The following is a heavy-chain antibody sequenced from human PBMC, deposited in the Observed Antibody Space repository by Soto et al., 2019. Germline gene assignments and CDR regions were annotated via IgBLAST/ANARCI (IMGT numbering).Heavy chain of an antibody. Sequence: QAQLVRSGAEVKKPGASVKVSCKASGYTFTKYYIHWVRQAPGQGLEWMGWSNPNTGGTNYAQKFQGRVAMTRDTSISTAYMDLSRLGSDDTAVYYCARQLAYCGGDCYTEPLDYWGQGTLVTVSS. CDR2: SNPNTGGT. V-gene: IGHV1-2*02. D-gene: IGHD2-21*02. J-gene: IGHJ4*02. CDR1: GYTFTKYY. CDR3: ARQLAYCGGDCYTEPLDY.